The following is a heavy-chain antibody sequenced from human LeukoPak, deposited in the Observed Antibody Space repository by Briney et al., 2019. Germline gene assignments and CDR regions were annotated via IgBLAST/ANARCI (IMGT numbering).Heavy chain of an antibody. CDR3: ARDEGSGDSSGYYYTPHWFDP. J-gene: IGHJ5*02. Sequence: GGSLRLSCAASGFTFSSYWMHWVRQAPGKGLVWVSRINSDGSSTSYADSVKGRFTISRDNAKNTLYLQMNSLRAEDTAVYYCARDEGSGDSSGYYYTPHWFDPWGQGTLVTVSS. V-gene: IGHV3-74*01. CDR1: GFTFSSYW. D-gene: IGHD3-22*01. CDR2: INSDGSST.